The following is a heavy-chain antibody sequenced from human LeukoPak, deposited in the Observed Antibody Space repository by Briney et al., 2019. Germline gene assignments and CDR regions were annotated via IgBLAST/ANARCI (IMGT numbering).Heavy chain of an antibody. D-gene: IGHD3-10*01. Sequence: SVKVSCEASGGTFSSYAISWVRQAPGQGLEWMGRIIPILGIANYAQKFQGRVTITADKSTSTAYMELSSLRSEDTAVYYCARGSGSYYAHNWFDPWGQGTLVTVSS. CDR1: GGTFSSYA. J-gene: IGHJ5*02. CDR2: IIPILGIA. CDR3: ARGSGSYYAHNWFDP. V-gene: IGHV1-69*04.